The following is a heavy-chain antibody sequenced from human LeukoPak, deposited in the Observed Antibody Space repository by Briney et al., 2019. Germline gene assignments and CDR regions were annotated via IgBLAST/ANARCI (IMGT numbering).Heavy chain of an antibody. D-gene: IGHD3-16*01. CDR1: GGSVSHSNW. CDR3: GTYYDRSGYKRVFWGGKPVLSVP. Sequence: SETLSLTCAVSGGSVSHSNWWTWVRHSPGKGVEWIREVHSNEGTNYNPPLKSRRTISLVKSKNHLSLELRSVTAADTATLYCGTYYDRSGYKRVFWGGKPVLSVPW. J-gene: IGHJ5*02. V-gene: IGHV4-4*02. CDR2: VHSNEGT.